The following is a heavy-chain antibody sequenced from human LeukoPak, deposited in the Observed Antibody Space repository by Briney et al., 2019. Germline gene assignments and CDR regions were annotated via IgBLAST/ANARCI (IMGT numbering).Heavy chain of an antibody. V-gene: IGHV3-30*03. CDR3: ARDYDYGDYPGY. J-gene: IGHJ4*02. CDR1: GFTFSGYG. Sequence: GGSLRLSCAASGFTFSGYGMHWVRQAPGKGLEWVAVISYDGSNKYYADSVKGRFTISRDNSKNTLYLQMNSLRAEDTAVYYCARDYDYGDYPGYWGQGTLVTVSS. D-gene: IGHD4-17*01. CDR2: ISYDGSNK.